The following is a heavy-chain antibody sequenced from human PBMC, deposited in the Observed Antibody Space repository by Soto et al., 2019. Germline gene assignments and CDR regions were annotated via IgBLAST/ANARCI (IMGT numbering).Heavy chain of an antibody. J-gene: IGHJ6*02. Sequence: GASAKVSCKASGYTFTSYAMHWVRQAPGQRLEWMGWINAGNGNTKYSQKFQGRVTITRDTSASTAYMELSSLRSEDTAVYYCARALTGTTAGYYYYGMDVWGQGTTVTVSS. V-gene: IGHV1-3*01. D-gene: IGHD1-7*01. CDR3: ARALTGTTAGYYYYGMDV. CDR1: GYTFTSYA. CDR2: INAGNGNT.